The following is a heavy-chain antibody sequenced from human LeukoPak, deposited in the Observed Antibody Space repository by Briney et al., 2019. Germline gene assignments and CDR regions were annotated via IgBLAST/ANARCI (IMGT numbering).Heavy chain of an antibody. CDR1: GFTFATYT. CDR2: ISGSSTYI. D-gene: IGHD2-21*02. V-gene: IGHV3-21*01. CDR3: SRDRGGGDIYFDY. J-gene: IGHJ4*02. Sequence: GGSLRLSCAASGFTFATYTMDWVRQAPGKGLEWVSSISGSSTYIYSADSVKGRFTISRDNAKNSLYLQMSSLGAEDTAIYYCSRDRGGGDIYFDYWGQGTLVTVSS.